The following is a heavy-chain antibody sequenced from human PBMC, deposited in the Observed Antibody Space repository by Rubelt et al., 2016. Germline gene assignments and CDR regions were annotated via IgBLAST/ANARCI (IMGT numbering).Heavy chain of an antibody. V-gene: IGHV1-18*01. J-gene: IGHJ4*02. Sequence: QVQLVQSGAEVKKPGASVKVSCKASGYTFTTYGINWVRQAPGQGLEWMGWISAYNGNTNHAQKCKGILTRTTDTSTSTAYMGLRSLRSDDTAGYYCAREAYSGRYPLIDYWGQGTLVTVSS. CDR3: AREAYSGRYPLIDY. CDR1: GYTFTTYG. CDR2: ISAYNGNT. D-gene: IGHD1-26*01.